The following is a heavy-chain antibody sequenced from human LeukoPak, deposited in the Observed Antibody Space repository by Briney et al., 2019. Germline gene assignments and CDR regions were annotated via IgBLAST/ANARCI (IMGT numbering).Heavy chain of an antibody. CDR1: GFTFSNYA. D-gene: IGHD6-19*01. V-gene: IGHV3-23*01. Sequence: GALRLSCAASGFTFSNYAMSWVRQAPGKGLEWVSAISGSASSTYHADSVKGRFTISRDNSKSTLYLQMNSLRAEDTAIYYCARELSGWYQGGFYFDYWGQGSLVTVSS. J-gene: IGHJ4*02. CDR2: ISGSASST. CDR3: ARELSGWYQGGFYFDY.